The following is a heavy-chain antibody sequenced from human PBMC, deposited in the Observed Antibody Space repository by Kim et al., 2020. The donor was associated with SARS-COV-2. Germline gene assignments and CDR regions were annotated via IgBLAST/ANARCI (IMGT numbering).Heavy chain of an antibody. V-gene: IGHV3-23*01. Sequence: SPDSVRARITISTDNSKGTLYLQMTSLRADDTAVYYCAKEQTNNVGILDYWGQGTVVTVSS. J-gene: IGHJ4*02. CDR3: AKEQTNNVGILDY. D-gene: IGHD2-8*01.